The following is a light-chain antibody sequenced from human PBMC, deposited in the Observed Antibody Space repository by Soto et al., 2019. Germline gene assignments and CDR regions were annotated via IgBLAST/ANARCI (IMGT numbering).Light chain of an antibody. CDR1: QSVSSY. CDR2: DAS. V-gene: IGKV3-11*01. Sequence: EIVLTQSPATLSFSPGERATLSCTASQSVSSYLAWYQQKPGQAPRLLIYDASNRATGIPARFSGSGSGTDFTLTISSLEPEDFAVYYCQQRSNLLTFGGGTKVEIK. J-gene: IGKJ4*01. CDR3: QQRSNLLT.